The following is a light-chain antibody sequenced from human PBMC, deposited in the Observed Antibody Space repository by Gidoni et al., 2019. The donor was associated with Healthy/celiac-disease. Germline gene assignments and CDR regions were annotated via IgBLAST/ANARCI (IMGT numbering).Light chain of an antibody. CDR2: GAS. Sequence: EIVLTQSPGTLSLSPGERATLSCRASQSVSSSYLAWYQQKLGQAPRLLIYGASSRATGIPDRFSGSGSGTDFTLTISRLEPEDFAVYYWQQYGSSSWTFGHXTKVEIK. V-gene: IGKV3-20*01. CDR1: QSVSSSY. J-gene: IGKJ1*01. CDR3: QQYGSSSWT.